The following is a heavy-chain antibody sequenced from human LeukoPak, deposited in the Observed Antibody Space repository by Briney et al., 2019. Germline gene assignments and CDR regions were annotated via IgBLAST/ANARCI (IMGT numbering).Heavy chain of an antibody. Sequence: SVKVSCKASGGTFSSYAISWVRQAPGQGLEWMGGIIPIFGTAYYAQKFQGRVTITADESTSTAYMELSSLRSEDTAVYYCARAIAARSPFDYWGQGTLVTVSS. V-gene: IGHV1-69*13. CDR3: ARAIAARSPFDY. CDR1: GGTFSSYA. CDR2: IIPIFGTA. J-gene: IGHJ4*02. D-gene: IGHD6-6*01.